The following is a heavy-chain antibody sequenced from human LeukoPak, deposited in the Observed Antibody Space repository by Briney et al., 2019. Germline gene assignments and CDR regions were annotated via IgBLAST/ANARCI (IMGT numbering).Heavy chain of an antibody. J-gene: IGHJ6*02. Sequence: GASVRVSCKASGGTFSSYAISCVRQAPGQGLEWMGGIIPIFGTANYAQKFQGRVTITADESTSTVYMELSRLRSEDTAIYYCARVPPTTTVTTGQLGYYYYGMDVWGQGTTVTVSS. CDR3: ARVPPTTTVTTGQLGYYYYGMDV. CDR2: IIPIFGTA. D-gene: IGHD4-17*01. V-gene: IGHV1-69*13. CDR1: GGTFSSYA.